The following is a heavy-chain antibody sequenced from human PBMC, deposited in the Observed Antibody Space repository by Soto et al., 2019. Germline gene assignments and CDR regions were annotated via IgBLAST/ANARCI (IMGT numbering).Heavy chain of an antibody. D-gene: IGHD3-9*01. Sequence: GGSLRLSCASSGFTFSNYALNWVRQSPGKGLEWVSTIDTSGGSTHYSDSVKGRFAVSRDNSKNTLYLHMISLRDEDTATYYCARDPSTGPADYWGQGTLVTVSS. CDR3: ARDPSTGPADY. CDR2: IDTSGGST. CDR1: GFTFSNYA. V-gene: IGHV3-23*01. J-gene: IGHJ4*02.